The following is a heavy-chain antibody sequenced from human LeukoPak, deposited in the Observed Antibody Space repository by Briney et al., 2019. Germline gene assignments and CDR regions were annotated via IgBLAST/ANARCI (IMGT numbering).Heavy chain of an antibody. CDR3: ARDGSGWIWYFDY. Sequence: PSETLSLTCAVSGYSISSGYYWGWIRQPPGKGLEWIGSLYHSGSTYYNSSLKSRVTISVDTSKNQFSLKLSSVTAADTAVYYCARDGSGWIWYFDYWGQGTLVTVSS. CDR1: GYSISSGYY. J-gene: IGHJ4*02. D-gene: IGHD6-19*01. V-gene: IGHV4-38-2*02. CDR2: LYHSGST.